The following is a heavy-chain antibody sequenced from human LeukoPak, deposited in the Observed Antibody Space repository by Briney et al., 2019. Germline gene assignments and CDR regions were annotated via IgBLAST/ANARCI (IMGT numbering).Heavy chain of an antibody. CDR3: AFFVREPQN. CDR2: ISGSGGST. D-gene: IGHD3-10*02. V-gene: IGHV3-23*01. Sequence: QPGGSLRLSCAASGFTFSSYAMSWVRQAPGKGLEWVSAISGSGGSTYYADSVKGRFTISRDNSKNTLYLQMNGLRVEDTAIYYCAFFVREPQNWGQGTLVTVSS. J-gene: IGHJ1*01. CDR1: GFTFSSYA.